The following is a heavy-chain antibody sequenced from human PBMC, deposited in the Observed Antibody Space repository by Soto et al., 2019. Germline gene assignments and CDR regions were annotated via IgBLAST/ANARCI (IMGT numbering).Heavy chain of an antibody. V-gene: IGHV1-24*01. Sequence: ASVKVSCKVSGYTLTELSMHWVRQAPGKGLEWMGGFDPEDGETIYAQKFQGRVTMTEDTPTDTAYMELSSLRSEDTAVYYCASRDSGYVIDAFDIWGQGTLVTVSS. D-gene: IGHD5-12*01. CDR2: FDPEDGET. J-gene: IGHJ3*02. CDR1: GYTLTELS. CDR3: ASRDSGYVIDAFDI.